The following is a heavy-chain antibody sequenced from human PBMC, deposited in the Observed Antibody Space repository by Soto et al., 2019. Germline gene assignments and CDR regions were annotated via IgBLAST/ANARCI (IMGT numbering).Heavy chain of an antibody. J-gene: IGHJ4*02. CDR3: ARAPYSGYDFLKDWIDY. Sequence: GGSLRLSCAASGFTFSNYGMHWVRQAPGKGLEWVAVIWYDGSNKYYADSVKGRFTISRDNSKNTLYLQMNSLRAEDTAVYYCARAPYSGYDFLKDWIDYWGQGTLVTVSS. V-gene: IGHV3-33*08. D-gene: IGHD5-12*01. CDR2: IWYDGSNK. CDR1: GFTFSNYG.